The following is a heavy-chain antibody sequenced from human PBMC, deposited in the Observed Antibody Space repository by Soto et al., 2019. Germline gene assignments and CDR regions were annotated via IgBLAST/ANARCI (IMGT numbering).Heavy chain of an antibody. CDR1: GGFI. D-gene: IGHD1-1*01. V-gene: IGHV4-59*01. CDR3: ARTLPNRQLFDS. CDR2: IYNSGRY. Sequence: PSETLSLTCTVSGGFIWGWIRQSPDKGLEWIGYIYNSGRYNYNPSLESRLTISIDTSKNQFSLRLAPVTAADTAVYYCARTLPNRQLFDSWSQGTLVTVSS. J-gene: IGHJ4*02.